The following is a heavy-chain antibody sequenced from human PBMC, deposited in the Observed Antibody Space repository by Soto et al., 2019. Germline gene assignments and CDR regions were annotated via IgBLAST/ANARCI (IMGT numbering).Heavy chain of an antibody. J-gene: IGHJ6*02. CDR2: INWNGGST. Sequence: EVQLVESGGGVVRPGGSLRLSCAASGFTFDDYGMSWVRQAPGKGLEWVSGINWNGGSTGYADSVKGRFTISRDNAKNSLYLQMNSLRAEDTALYYCARDVIAAAGPQGDYYYGMDVWCQGTTVTVSS. D-gene: IGHD6-13*01. CDR1: GFTFDDYG. CDR3: ARDVIAAAGPQGDYYYGMDV. V-gene: IGHV3-20*04.